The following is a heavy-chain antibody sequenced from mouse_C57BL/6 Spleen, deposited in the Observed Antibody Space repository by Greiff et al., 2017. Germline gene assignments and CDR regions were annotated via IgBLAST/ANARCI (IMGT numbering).Heavy chain of an antibody. V-gene: IGHV1-15*01. Sequence: QVQLQQSGAELVRPGASVTLSCKASGYTFTDYEMHWVKQTPVHGLEWIGAIGPETGGTAYNQKFQGKAILTAAKSSSTAYMALRSLTSEDSAVYYCTRASSITTVVTQWYFDGWGTGTTVTVSS. D-gene: IGHD1-1*01. CDR3: TRASSITTVVTQWYFDG. CDR1: GYTFTDYE. J-gene: IGHJ1*03. CDR2: IGPETGGT.